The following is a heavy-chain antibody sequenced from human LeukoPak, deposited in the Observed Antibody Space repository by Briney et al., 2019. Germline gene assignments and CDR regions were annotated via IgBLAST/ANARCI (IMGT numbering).Heavy chain of an antibody. J-gene: IGHJ4*02. CDR2: IYYSGRT. D-gene: IGHD2-15*01. V-gene: IGHV4-39*01. Sequence: SETLSLTCSVSGGYISTSNYYWGWIRQPPGKGLEWIGTIYYSGRTYYDPSLQSRVTISLHTSQNQLSLQVRSVTVVDTAVYYCARFFYLDASLPPYWGQGTLVTVSS. CDR1: GGYISTSNYY. CDR3: ARFFYLDASLPPY.